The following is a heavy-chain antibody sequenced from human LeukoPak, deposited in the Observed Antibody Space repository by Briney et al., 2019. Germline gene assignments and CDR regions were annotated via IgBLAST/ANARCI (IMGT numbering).Heavy chain of an antibody. CDR2: IYTSAST. Sequence: SETLSLTCTVSGGSISSGNYFGSWIRQPAGKGLEWIGCIYTSASTNYNPSLKSRVTISVDTSKNQFSLKLSSVTAADTAVYYCARSPLEYDFWSGRHYYFDYWGQGTLVTVSS. V-gene: IGHV4-61*02. CDR3: ARSPLEYDFWSGRHYYFDY. D-gene: IGHD3-3*01. CDR1: GGSISSGNYF. J-gene: IGHJ4*02.